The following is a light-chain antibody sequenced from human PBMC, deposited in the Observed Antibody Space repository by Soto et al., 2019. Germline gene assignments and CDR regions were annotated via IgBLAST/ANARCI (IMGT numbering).Light chain of an antibody. CDR3: QQYNSYSSGT. V-gene: IGKV1-5*03. J-gene: IGKJ1*01. CDR2: KAS. CDR1: QSIDSS. Sequence: DIQMTQSPSTLSASVGDRVTITCRASQSIDSSLAWYQQKPGKAPNLLIYKASSLESGVPSRFSGSGSGTEFTLTISSLQPDDFATYYCQQYNSYSSGTFGQGTKVDIK.